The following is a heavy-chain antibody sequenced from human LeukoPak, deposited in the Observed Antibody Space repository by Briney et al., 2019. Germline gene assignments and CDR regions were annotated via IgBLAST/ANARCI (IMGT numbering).Heavy chain of an antibody. V-gene: IGHV3-74*01. D-gene: IGHD6-6*01. CDR1: GFSFSGHW. Sequence: GGSLRLSCTASGFSFSGHWMHWARQLPGKGLVWVSRISPTGSTTSSADSVKGRFTVSRDNAKNTLYLQVNNLRAEDTAVYYCARGPNSNWSGLDFWGQGTLLTFSS. J-gene: IGHJ4*02. CDR3: ARGPNSNWSGLDF. CDR2: ISPTGSTT.